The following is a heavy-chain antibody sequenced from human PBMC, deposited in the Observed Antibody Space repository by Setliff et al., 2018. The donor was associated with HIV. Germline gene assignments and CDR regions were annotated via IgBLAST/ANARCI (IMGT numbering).Heavy chain of an antibody. V-gene: IGHV1-3*01. CDR1: GYTFTRYA. CDR2: INAGNGNT. Sequence: ASVKVSCKASGYTFTRYAMHWVRQAPGQRLEWMGWINAGNGNTKYAQKFQGRVTMTRDTSISTAYMELSRLISDDTAVYYCARESRDIVATSPLDYWGQGTLVTVSS. J-gene: IGHJ4*02. D-gene: IGHD5-12*01. CDR3: ARESRDIVATSPLDY.